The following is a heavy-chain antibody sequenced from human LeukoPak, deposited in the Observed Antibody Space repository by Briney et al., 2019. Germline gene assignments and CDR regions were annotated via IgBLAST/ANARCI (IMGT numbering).Heavy chain of an antibody. CDR1: GGSISSSSYY. Sequence: SETLSLTCTVPGGSISSSSYYWGWIRQPPGKGLEWIGSIYYSGSTYYNPSLKSRVTISVDTSKNQFSLKLSSVTAADTAVYYCARHHSSGWYKSYWFDPWGQGTLVTVSS. D-gene: IGHD6-19*01. CDR3: ARHHSSGWYKSYWFDP. CDR2: IYYSGST. V-gene: IGHV4-39*01. J-gene: IGHJ5*02.